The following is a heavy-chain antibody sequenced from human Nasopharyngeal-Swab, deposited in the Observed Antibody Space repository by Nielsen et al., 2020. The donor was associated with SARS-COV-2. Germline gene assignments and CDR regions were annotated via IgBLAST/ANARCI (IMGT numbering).Heavy chain of an antibody. V-gene: IGHV1-18*01. D-gene: IGHD1-26*01. CDR3: ATVAVGATPGGAFDI. CDR2: ISAYNGNT. Sequence: ASVKVSCKASGYTFTSYGISWVRQAPGQGLEWMGWISAYNGNTNYAQKFQGRVTMTEDTSTDTAYMELSSLRSEDTAVYYCATVAVGATPGGAFDIWGQGTMVTVSS. J-gene: IGHJ3*02. CDR1: GYTFTSYG.